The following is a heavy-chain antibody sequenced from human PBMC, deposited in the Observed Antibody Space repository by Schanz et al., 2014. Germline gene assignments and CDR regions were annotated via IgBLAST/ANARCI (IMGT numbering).Heavy chain of an antibody. Sequence: EVQLVESGGGLIQPGGSLRLSCAVSGFTVNTNYMSWVRQAPGKGLEWISSMYINSGSTQYADSVKGRFIISRDSSKNTSFLQMNSLRAEDTDVYFCARDGGRDGYNLAFDVWGQGTLVTVSS. CDR3: ARDGGRDGYNLAFDV. D-gene: IGHD5-12*01. J-gene: IGHJ3*01. CDR1: GFTVNTNY. CDR2: MYINSGST. V-gene: IGHV3-53*01.